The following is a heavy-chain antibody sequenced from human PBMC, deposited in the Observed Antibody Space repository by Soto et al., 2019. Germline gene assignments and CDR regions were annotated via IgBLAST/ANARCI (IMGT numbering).Heavy chain of an antibody. CDR1: GGTFNNYG. CDR2: IIPMIPRT. Sequence: QVQLVQSGAEVKKPGSSVKVSCKASGGTFNNYGMGWVRQAPGQGLEWMGGIIPMIPRTNYAQKFQGRVTLTADASRSTAYMELRSLRSEDTAVYYCARWDYDVLTGDSYDDWGQGTLVTVSS. J-gene: IGHJ4*02. CDR3: ARWDYDVLTGDSYDD. D-gene: IGHD3-9*01. V-gene: IGHV1-69*01.